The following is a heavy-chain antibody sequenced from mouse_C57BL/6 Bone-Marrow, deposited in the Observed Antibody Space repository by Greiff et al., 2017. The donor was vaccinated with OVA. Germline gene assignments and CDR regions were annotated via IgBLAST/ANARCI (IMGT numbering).Heavy chain of an antibody. J-gene: IGHJ1*03. D-gene: IGHD1-1*01. Sequence: VQLKQSGAELVRPGASVKLSCTASGFNFKDDYMHWVKQRPEQGLEWIGWIDPENGDTEYASKFQGKATMTADTSSNTAYLQLSSLTSEDTAVYYCTACYYGSSHWYFDVWGTGTTVTVSS. CDR1: GFNFKDDY. V-gene: IGHV14-4*01. CDR2: IDPENGDT. CDR3: TACYYGSSHWYFDV.